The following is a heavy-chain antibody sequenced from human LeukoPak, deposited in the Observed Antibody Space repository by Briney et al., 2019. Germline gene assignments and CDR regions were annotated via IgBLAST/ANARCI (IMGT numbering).Heavy chain of an antibody. CDR1: SDSITNYY. CDR2: IYNSENS. V-gene: IGHV4-4*07. J-gene: IGHJ4*02. Sequence: SETLSLTCTVSSDSITNYYWSWIRQPAGKGLEWIGRIYNSENSNYNPSLNSRVTMSLDTSKSQLSLKLSSVTAADTAVYYCARDRNYFHSSGWTPFDYWGQGTLVTVSS. D-gene: IGHD3-22*01. CDR3: ARDRNYFHSSGWTPFDY.